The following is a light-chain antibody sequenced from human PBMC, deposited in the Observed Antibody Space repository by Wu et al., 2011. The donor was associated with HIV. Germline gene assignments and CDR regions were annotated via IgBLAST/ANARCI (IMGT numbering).Light chain of an antibody. CDR1: QGIRSS. CDR2: SAS. Sequence: SVGDRVTISCRASQGIRSSLAWYQQRSGQVPKLLIFSASTLQHGVPSRFSGGGSGTDFTLTISSLQPEDVATYYCQKYNTAPWTFGQGTKVEMK. CDR3: QKYNTAPWT. V-gene: IGKV1-27*01. J-gene: IGKJ1*01.